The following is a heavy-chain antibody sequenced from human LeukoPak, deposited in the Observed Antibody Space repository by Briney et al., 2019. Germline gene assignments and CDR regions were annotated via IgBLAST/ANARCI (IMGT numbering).Heavy chain of an antibody. CDR3: ATRYSSSWYSRGLDY. CDR2: INHSGST. V-gene: IGHV4-34*01. J-gene: IGHJ4*02. CDR1: GGSTSSYY. D-gene: IGHD6-13*01. Sequence: SETLSLTCTVSGGSTSSYYWSWIRQPPGKGLEWIGEINHSGSTNYNPSLKSRVTISVDTSKNQFSLKLSSVTAADTAVYYCATRYSSSWYSRGLDYWGQGTLVTVSS.